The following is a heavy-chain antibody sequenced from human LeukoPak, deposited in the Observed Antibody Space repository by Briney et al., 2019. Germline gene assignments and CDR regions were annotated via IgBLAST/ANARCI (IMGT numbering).Heavy chain of an antibody. CDR2: INHSGST. CDR1: GGSFSGYY. D-gene: IGHD3-10*02. Sequence: SETLSLTCAVYGGSFSGYYWSWIRQPPGKGLEWIGEINHSGSTNYNPSLKSRVTISVDTSKNQFSLKLSSVTAADTAVYYCARVNQSTMLGSPRTYYFDYWGQGTLVTVSS. J-gene: IGHJ4*02. V-gene: IGHV4-34*01. CDR3: ARVNQSTMLGSPRTYYFDY.